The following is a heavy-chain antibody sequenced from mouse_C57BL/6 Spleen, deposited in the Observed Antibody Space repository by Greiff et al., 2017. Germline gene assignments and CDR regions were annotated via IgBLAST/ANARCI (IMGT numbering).Heavy chain of an antibody. D-gene: IGHD1-1*01. Sequence: EVKLVESGGGLVKPGGSLKLSCAASGFTFSSYAMSWVRQTPGKRLEWVATIIDGGSYTYYPDNVKGRFTISRDNAKNNLYLQMSHLKSEDTAMYYCARAIITTVVATDYYAMDYWGQGTSVTVSS. CDR2: IIDGGSYT. CDR1: GFTFSSYA. J-gene: IGHJ4*01. V-gene: IGHV5-4*03. CDR3: ARAIITTVVATDYYAMDY.